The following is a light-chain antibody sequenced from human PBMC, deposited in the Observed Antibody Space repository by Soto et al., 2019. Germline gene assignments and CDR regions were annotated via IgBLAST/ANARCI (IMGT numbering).Light chain of an antibody. CDR1: QSIDSKY. J-gene: IGKJ5*01. CDR3: QQYAFSPRT. V-gene: IGKV3-20*01. CDR2: GGS. Sequence: EIVLTQSPGTLALSPGERATLSCRASQSIDSKYFSWYQQKPGQAPRLLIYGGSRRATGVPDRFSGAGSGTDFTLTISRLEPEDFAVFYCQQYAFSPRTFG.